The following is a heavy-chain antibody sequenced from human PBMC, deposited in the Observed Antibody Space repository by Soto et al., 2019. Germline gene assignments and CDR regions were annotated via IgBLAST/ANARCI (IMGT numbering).Heavy chain of an antibody. CDR2: ISASNGNT. V-gene: IGHV1-18*01. CDR3: ARDDYVSGSYLGY. J-gene: IGHJ4*02. CDR1: DYTFSSYG. D-gene: IGHD3-10*01. Sequence: GASVKVSCKASDYTFSSYGISWVRQAPGQGLEWMGWISASNGNTNYAQKLQGRVTMTTDTSTSTAYLELRSLRSDDTAVYYCARDDYVSGSYLGYWGQGTLVTAPQ.